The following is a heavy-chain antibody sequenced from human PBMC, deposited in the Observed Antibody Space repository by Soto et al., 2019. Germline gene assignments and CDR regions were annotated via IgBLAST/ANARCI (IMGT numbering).Heavy chain of an antibody. CDR2: IKEDGSEK. CDR1: GFTFSRYW. Sequence: EVHLVESGGALVQPGGSLGLSCVVSGFTFSRYWMSWVRQAPGKGLEWVANIKEDGSEKYYVDSVRGRFTISRDNTKNSLYLQMSSLRAEDTAVYYCARDMDDSSVYGDYWGQGTLVTVSS. J-gene: IGHJ4*02. V-gene: IGHV3-7*01. CDR3: ARDMDDSSVYGDY. D-gene: IGHD4-17*01.